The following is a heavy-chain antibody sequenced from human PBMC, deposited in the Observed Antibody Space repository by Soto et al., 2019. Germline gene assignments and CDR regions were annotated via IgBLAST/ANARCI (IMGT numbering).Heavy chain of an antibody. CDR2: IYYSGST. J-gene: IGHJ6*02. V-gene: IGHV4-31*03. CDR1: GGSISSGGYY. D-gene: IGHD1-7*01. CDR3: ARDRGITGTLYDYYYYYGMDV. Sequence: QVQLQESGPGLVKPSQTLSLTCTVSGGSISSGGYYWSWIRQHPGKGLEWIGYIYYSGSTYYNPSLKSRVTISVDTCKNQFSLKLSSVTAADTAVYYCARDRGITGTLYDYYYYYGMDVWGQGTTVTVSS.